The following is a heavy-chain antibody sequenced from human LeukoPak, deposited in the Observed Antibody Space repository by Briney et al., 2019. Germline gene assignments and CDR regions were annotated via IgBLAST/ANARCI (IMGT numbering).Heavy chain of an antibody. CDR3: ARRHRIAVAGTIYYFDY. Sequence: GGSLRLSCAASGFMFSSNWMSWVRLAPGKGLEWVANIKEDGTETYYVDSVKGRFTISRDNAKNSLYLQMNSLRAEDTAVYYCARRHRIAVAGTIYYFDYWGQGTLVTVSS. D-gene: IGHD6-19*01. V-gene: IGHV3-7*01. J-gene: IGHJ4*02. CDR1: GFMFSSNW. CDR2: IKEDGTET.